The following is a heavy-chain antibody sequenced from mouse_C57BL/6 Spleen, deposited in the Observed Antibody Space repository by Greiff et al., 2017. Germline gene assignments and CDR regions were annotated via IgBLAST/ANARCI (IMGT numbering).Heavy chain of an antibody. D-gene: IGHD2-3*01. J-gene: IGHJ2*01. CDR2: IRNKANNHAT. Sequence: EVMLVESGGGLVQPGGSMKLSCAASGFTFSDAWMDWVRQSPEKGLEWVAEIRNKANNHATYYAESVKGRFTISRDDSKSSVYLQMNSLRAEDTGIYYCTRDDGYYFFDYWGQGTTLTVSS. CDR3: TRDDGYYFFDY. V-gene: IGHV6-6*01. CDR1: GFTFSDAW.